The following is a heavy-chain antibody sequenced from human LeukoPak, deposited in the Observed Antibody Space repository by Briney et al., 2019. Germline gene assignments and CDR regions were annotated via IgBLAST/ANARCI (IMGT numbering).Heavy chain of an antibody. V-gene: IGHV1-2*02. Sequence: ASVKASCKAPGHTFTGYFMHWVRQAPGQGLEWMGWINPNIGGTNYAQNFQGRVAMTRDTSISTVYMELRRLRSDDTAVYYCARAARVDYYDSSPYGMDVWGQGTTVTVSS. CDR1: GHTFTGYF. CDR3: ARAARVDYYDSSPYGMDV. D-gene: IGHD3-22*01. CDR2: INPNIGGT. J-gene: IGHJ6*02.